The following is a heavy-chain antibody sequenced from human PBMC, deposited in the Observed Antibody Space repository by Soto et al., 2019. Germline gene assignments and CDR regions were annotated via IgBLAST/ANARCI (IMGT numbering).Heavy chain of an antibody. CDR3: ARSGDNYNRLDY. J-gene: IGHJ4*02. D-gene: IGHD1-1*01. CDR2: SSNSGTFS. CDR1: GFTFSDYY. V-gene: IGHV3-11*06. Sequence: GGALRLSCEGSGFTFSDYYISWIRQAPRKGLEWISYSSNSGTFSRYADSVKGRFSISRDNTKNLLYLQMNSLRAEDTAVYYGARSGDNYNRLDYWGKGTTVTVSS.